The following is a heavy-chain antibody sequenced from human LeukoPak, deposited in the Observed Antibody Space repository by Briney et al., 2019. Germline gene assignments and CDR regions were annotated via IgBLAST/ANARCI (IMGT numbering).Heavy chain of an antibody. CDR2: IYTSGST. J-gene: IGHJ3*02. CDR1: GGSISSGSYY. D-gene: IGHD1-26*01. Sequence: SETLSLTCTVSGGSISSGSYYWSWIRQPAGKGLEWIGRIYTSGSTNYNPSLKSRVTISVDTSKNQFSLKLSSVTAADTAVYYCARGNRYSGSYYRWIGAFDIWGQGTMVTVSS. V-gene: IGHV4-61*02. CDR3: ARGNRYSGSYYRWIGAFDI.